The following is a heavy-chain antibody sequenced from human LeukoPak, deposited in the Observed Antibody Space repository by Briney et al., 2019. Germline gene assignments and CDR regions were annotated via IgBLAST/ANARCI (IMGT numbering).Heavy chain of an antibody. CDR2: IKQDGSEK. CDR3: ARDGIPHCSGGSCYRSNWYFDL. V-gene: IGHV3-7*01. Sequence: GGSLRLSCGASGFTFSSHWMAWVRQAPGKGLEWVANIKQDGSEKYYVDSVKGQFTISRDNAKNSLYLQMNSLRAEDTAVYYCARDGIPHCSGGSCYRSNWYFDLWGRGTLVTVSS. D-gene: IGHD2-15*01. J-gene: IGHJ2*01. CDR1: GFTFSSHW.